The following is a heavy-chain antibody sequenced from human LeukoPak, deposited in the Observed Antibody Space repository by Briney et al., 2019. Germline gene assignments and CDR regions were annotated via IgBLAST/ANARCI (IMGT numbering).Heavy chain of an antibody. Sequence: GASVKVSCKASGGTFSSYAISWVRQAPGQGLEWMGWINPNSGGTNYAQKFQGRVTMTRDTSISTAYMELSRLRSDDTAVYYCASPQSVAGTENDYWGQGTLVTVSS. J-gene: IGHJ4*02. CDR3: ASPQSVAGTENDY. D-gene: IGHD6-19*01. CDR2: INPNSGGT. CDR1: GGTFSSYA. V-gene: IGHV1-2*02.